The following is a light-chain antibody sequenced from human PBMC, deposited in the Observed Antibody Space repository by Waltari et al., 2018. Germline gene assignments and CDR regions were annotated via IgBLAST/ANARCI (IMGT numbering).Light chain of an antibody. CDR2: GAS. V-gene: IGKV3-20*01. J-gene: IGKJ1*01. CDR1: QSVSSSY. CDR3: QQYGSSPET. Sequence: EIVLTQSPGTLSLSPGERDNLSCRASQSVSSSYLAWYQQKPGQAPRLLIYGASSRATGIPDRFSGSGSGTDFTLTISRLEPEDFAVYYGQQYGSSPETFGQGTKVEIK.